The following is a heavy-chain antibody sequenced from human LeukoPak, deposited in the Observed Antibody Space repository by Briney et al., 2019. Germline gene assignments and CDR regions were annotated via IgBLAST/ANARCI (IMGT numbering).Heavy chain of an antibody. D-gene: IGHD6-6*01. CDR3: ARALIAALDWFDP. J-gene: IGHJ5*02. V-gene: IGHV1-46*01. CDR1: GYTFTSYY. CDR2: INPSGGST. Sequence: ASVKVSCKPSGYTFTSYYMHWVRQAPGQGLEWMGIINPSGGSTSYAQKFQGRVTMTRDTSTSTVYMELSSLRSEDTAVYYCARALIAALDWFDPWGQGTLVTVSS.